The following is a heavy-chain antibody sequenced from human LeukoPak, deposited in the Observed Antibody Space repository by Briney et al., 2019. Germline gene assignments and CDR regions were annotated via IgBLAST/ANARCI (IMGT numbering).Heavy chain of an antibody. CDR1: GGSFSGYY. J-gene: IGHJ4*02. V-gene: IGHV4-34*01. CDR3: ARGSRTLWFGDASFDY. Sequence: SETLSLTCAVYGGSFSGYYWSWIRQPPGKGLEWIGEINHSGSTNYNPSLKSRVTISVDTSKNQFSLKLSSVTAADTAVYYCARGSRTLWFGDASFDYWGQGTLVTVSS. CDR2: INHSGST. D-gene: IGHD3-10*01.